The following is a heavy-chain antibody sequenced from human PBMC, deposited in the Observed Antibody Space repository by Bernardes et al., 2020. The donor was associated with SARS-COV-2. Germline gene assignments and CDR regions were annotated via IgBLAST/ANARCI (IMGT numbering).Heavy chain of an antibody. D-gene: IGHD2-2*01. V-gene: IGHV1-18*01. J-gene: IGHJ6*03. CDR2: ISAYNGNT. Sequence: ASVKVSCKASGYTFTSYGISWVRQAPGQGLEWMGWISAYNGNTNYAQKLQGRVTMTTDTSTSTAYMELRSLRSDDTAVYYCARDIVVVPAATRGYYYYYYYMDVWGKGTTVTVSS. CDR1: GYTFTSYG. CDR3: ARDIVVVPAATRGYYYYYYYMDV.